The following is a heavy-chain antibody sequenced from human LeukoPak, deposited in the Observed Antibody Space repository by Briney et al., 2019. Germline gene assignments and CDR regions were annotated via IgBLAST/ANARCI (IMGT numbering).Heavy chain of an antibody. CDR3: ARGRSSGGFDY. Sequence: SDTLSLTCTVSGGSISSSSYYWGWIRQPPGKGLEWIGSIYHSGSTYYNPSLKSRVTISVDTSKNQFSLKLSSVTAADTAVYYCARGRSSGGFDYWGQGTLVTVSS. D-gene: IGHD1-26*01. V-gene: IGHV4-39*07. CDR1: GGSISSSSYY. CDR2: IYHSGST. J-gene: IGHJ4*02.